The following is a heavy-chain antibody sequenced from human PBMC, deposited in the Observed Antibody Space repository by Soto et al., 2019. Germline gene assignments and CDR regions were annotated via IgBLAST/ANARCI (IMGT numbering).Heavy chain of an antibody. CDR3: AMAIADFWKNDDYCHMDV. J-gene: IGHJ6*03. D-gene: IGHD3-3*01. CDR2: FDPEDGET. V-gene: IGHV1-24*01. CDR1: EYTLTELS. Sequence: ASVKVSCKVSEYTLTELSIHWVRQAPGKGLEWMGGFDPEDGETIYAQKFQGRVTMTENTSANTAYMELSSLRSEDTAVYYCAMAIADFWKNDDYCHMDVWGKGTTVTVSS.